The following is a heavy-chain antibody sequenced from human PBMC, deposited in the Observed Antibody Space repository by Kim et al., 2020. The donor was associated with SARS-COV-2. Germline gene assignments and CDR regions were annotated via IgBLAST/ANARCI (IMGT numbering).Heavy chain of an antibody. V-gene: IGHV1-2*02. CDR3: ARANYYDSSGYLAFDI. CDR2: INPNSGGT. Sequence: ASVKVSCKASGYTFTGYYMHWVRQAPGQGLEWMGWINPNSGGTNYAQKFQGRVTMTRDTSISTAYMELSRLRSDDTAVYYCARANYYDSSGYLAFDIWGQGTMVTVSS. CDR1: GYTFTGYY. J-gene: IGHJ3*02. D-gene: IGHD3-22*01.